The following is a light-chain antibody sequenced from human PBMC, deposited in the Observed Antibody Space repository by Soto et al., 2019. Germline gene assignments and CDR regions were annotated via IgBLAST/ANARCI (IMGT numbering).Light chain of an antibody. CDR1: SSDVGGYNY. V-gene: IGLV2-14*03. CDR3: SSYTSTNTWV. Sequence: QSALTQPASVSGSPGQSITISCSGTSSDVGGYNYVSWYQHHPGKAPKLMIYYVSDRPSGVSNRFSGSKSGNTASLTISGLQAEHEADYYCSSYTSTNTWVFGGGTQLTVL. CDR2: YVS. J-gene: IGLJ3*02.